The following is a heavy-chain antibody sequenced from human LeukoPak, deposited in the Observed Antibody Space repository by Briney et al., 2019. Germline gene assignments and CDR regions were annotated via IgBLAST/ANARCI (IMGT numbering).Heavy chain of an antibody. V-gene: IGHV3-30*02. D-gene: IGHD3-3*01. CDR1: GFTFDDYG. CDR2: IRYDGSNK. Sequence: GGSLRLSCAASGFTFDDYGMSWVRQAPGKGLEWVAFIRYDGSNKYYADSVKGRFTISRDNSKNTLYLQMNSLRAEDTAVYYCAKGGYDFWSGYPDYFDYWGQGTLVTVSS. J-gene: IGHJ4*02. CDR3: AKGGYDFWSGYPDYFDY.